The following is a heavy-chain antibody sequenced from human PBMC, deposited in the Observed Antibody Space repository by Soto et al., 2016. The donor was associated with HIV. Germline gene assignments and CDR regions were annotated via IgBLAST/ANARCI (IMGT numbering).Heavy chain of an antibody. D-gene: IGHD2-15*01. CDR3: ARGVNCSGGSCYPRWFDP. Sequence: QVQLVQSGAEVKKPGSSVKASCKASGGTFSNYAISWVRQAPGQGLEWMGGIIPIFDTANYAQKFQGRVTITADESTSTAYMELSSLRSEDTAVYYCARGVNCSGGSCYPRWFDPWGQGTLVTVSS. V-gene: IGHV1-69*13. CDR1: GGTFSNYA. CDR2: IIPIFDTA. J-gene: IGHJ5*02.